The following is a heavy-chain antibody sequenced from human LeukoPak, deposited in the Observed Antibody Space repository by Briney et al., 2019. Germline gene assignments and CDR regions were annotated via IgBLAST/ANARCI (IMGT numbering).Heavy chain of an antibody. CDR2: IYYSGST. V-gene: IGHV4-39*07. J-gene: IGHJ4*02. CDR1: GGSISSSSYY. CDR3: ARDLKKQWPDY. Sequence: SETLSLTCTVSGGSISSSSYYWGWIRQPPGKGLEWIGSIYYSGSTYYNPSLKSRVTISVDTSKNQFSLKLSSVTAADTAVYYCARDLKKQWPDYWGQGTLVTVSS. D-gene: IGHD6-19*01.